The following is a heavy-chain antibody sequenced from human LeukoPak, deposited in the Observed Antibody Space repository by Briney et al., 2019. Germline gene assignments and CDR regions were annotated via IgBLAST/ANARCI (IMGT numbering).Heavy chain of an antibody. CDR3: ARAAPYEYCSSTSCYGSWFDP. V-gene: IGHV1-46*01. CDR1: GYTFTSYA. D-gene: IGHD2-2*01. CDR2: INPSGGST. Sequence: ASVKVSCKASGYTFTSYAMHWVRQAPGQRLEWTGIINPSGGSTSYAQKFQGRVTMTRDTSTSTVYMELSSLRSGDTAVYYCARAAPYEYCSSTSCYGSWFDPWGQGTLVTVSS. J-gene: IGHJ5*02.